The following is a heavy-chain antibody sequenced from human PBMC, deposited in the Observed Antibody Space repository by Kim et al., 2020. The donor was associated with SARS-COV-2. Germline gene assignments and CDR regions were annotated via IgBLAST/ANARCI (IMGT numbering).Heavy chain of an antibody. J-gene: IGHJ6*02. D-gene: IGHD2-15*01. Sequence: GGSLRLSCAASGFTFSSYGMHWVRQAPGKGLEWVAVIWYDGSNKYYADSVKGRFTISRDNSKNTLYLQMNSLRAEDTAGYYCARVGPRGYCSGGSCLYYSGMDVWGRGATVTVSS. V-gene: IGHV3-33*01. CDR2: IWYDGSNK. CDR1: GFTFSSYG. CDR3: ARVGPRGYCSGGSCLYYSGMDV.